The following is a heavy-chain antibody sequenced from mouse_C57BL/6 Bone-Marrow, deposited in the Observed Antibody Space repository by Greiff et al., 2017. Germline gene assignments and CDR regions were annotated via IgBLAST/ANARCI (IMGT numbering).Heavy chain of an antibody. J-gene: IGHJ3*01. CDR2: ISDGGSYT. CDR3: SRAYYGSSWFAY. D-gene: IGHD1-1*01. CDR1: GFTFSSYA. V-gene: IGHV5-4*01. Sequence: EVQGVESGGGLVKPGGSLKLSCAASGFTFSSYAMSWVRQTPEKRLEWVATISDGGSYTYYPDNVKGRFTISRDNAKHNPYLQMSHLKSDDTAMYYCSRAYYGSSWFAYWGQWTLVTVSA.